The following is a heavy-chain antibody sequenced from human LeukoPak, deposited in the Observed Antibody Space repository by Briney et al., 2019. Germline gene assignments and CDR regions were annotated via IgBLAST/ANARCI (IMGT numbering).Heavy chain of an antibody. CDR3: ARVPTNWYFDL. CDR1: GYSISSGYY. J-gene: IGHJ2*01. Sequence: SETLSLTCTVSGYSISSGYYWGWIRQPPGRGLEWIGSIYHSGSTYYNPSLKSRVTISVDTSTNQFSLKRSSVTAADTAVYYCARVPTNWYFDLWGRGTLVTVSS. V-gene: IGHV4-38-2*02. D-gene: IGHD1-14*01. CDR2: IYHSGST.